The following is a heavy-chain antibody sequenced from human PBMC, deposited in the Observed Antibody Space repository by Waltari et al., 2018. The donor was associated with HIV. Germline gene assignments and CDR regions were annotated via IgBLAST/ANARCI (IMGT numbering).Heavy chain of an antibody. J-gene: IGHJ4*02. V-gene: IGHV3-15*01. CDR1: GITLSDAW. Sequence: EVQLVESGGGLVKPGGSIRISCAASGITLSDAWLSWIRQAPGKGLEWVGRIKSKSEGGTTDYAAPVKGRFIISRDDSKNTLYLQMNSLRTEDTGVYYCTADSWGKGILVTVSS. CDR3: TADS. CDR2: IKSKSEGGTT.